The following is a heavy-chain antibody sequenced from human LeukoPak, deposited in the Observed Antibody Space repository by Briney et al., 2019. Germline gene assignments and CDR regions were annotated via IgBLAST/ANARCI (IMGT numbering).Heavy chain of an antibody. Sequence: PSETLSLTCTVSGGSISSYYWSWTRQTPGKGLEWIGYIHHTGSTNYNPSLKSRVTMSVDTSKNQFSLKLSSVTAADTAVYYCARGYSYGLWFDPWGQGTLVTVSS. CDR2: IHHTGST. V-gene: IGHV4-59*01. D-gene: IGHD5-18*01. J-gene: IGHJ5*02. CDR1: GGSISSYY. CDR3: ARGYSYGLWFDP.